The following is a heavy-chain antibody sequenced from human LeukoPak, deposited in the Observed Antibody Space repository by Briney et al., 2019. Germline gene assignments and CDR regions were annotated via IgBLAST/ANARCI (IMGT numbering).Heavy chain of an antibody. CDR1: GFIFKTYT. CDR3: AREGNDYYYDQ. Sequence: PGGSLRLSCAASGFIFKTYTITLVRQAPGKGLEWVSSITGDCKYITYADSVKGRFTISRDNAKNSLYLQVASLRGDDTATYYCAREGNDYYYDQWGQGTLVTVSP. J-gene: IGHJ4*02. D-gene: IGHD3-16*01. CDR2: ITGDCKYI. V-gene: IGHV3-21*01.